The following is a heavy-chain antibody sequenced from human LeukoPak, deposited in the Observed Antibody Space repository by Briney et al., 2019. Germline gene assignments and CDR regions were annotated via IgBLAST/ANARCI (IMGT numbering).Heavy chain of an antibody. CDR1: GIIVSNNY. CDR2: IYSGGST. V-gene: IGHV3-66*01. Sequence: GGSLRLSCAASGIIVSNNYMSWVRQAPGKELERVSVIYSGGSTCYADSVKGRFTISRDNAKNSLYLQMNSLRAEDTAVYYCARSSIAAHPPNFDYWGQGTLVTVSS. J-gene: IGHJ4*02. D-gene: IGHD6-6*01. CDR3: ARSSIAAHPPNFDY.